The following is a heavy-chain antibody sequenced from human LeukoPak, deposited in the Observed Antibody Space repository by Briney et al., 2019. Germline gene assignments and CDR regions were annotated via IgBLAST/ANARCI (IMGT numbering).Heavy chain of an antibody. CDR2: IYTSGST. V-gene: IGHV4-4*07. J-gene: IGHJ6*03. CDR3: ARALYSSGWYGYYFYMDV. Sequence: PSETLSLTCTVSGGSISSYYWSWIRQPAGKGLEWIGRIYTSGSTNYNPSLKSRVTMSVDTSKNQFSLKLSSVTAADTAVYYCARALYSSGWYGYYFYMDVWGKGTTVTVSS. D-gene: IGHD6-19*01. CDR1: GGSISSYY.